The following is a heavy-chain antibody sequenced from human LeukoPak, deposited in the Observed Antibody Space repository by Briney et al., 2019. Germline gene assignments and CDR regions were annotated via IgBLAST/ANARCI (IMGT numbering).Heavy chain of an antibody. CDR2: INWNGGST. Sequence: GGSLRLSCAASGFTFGTSWMSWFRRAPGKGLEWVSGINWNGGSTGYADSVKGRFTISRDNAKNSLYLQMNSLRAEDTALYYCARAWAYYDILTGDAFDIWGQGTMVTVSS. CDR1: GFTFGTSW. J-gene: IGHJ3*02. CDR3: ARAWAYYDILTGDAFDI. V-gene: IGHV3-20*04. D-gene: IGHD3-9*01.